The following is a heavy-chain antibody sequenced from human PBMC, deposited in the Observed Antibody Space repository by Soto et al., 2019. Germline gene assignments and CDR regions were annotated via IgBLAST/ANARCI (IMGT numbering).Heavy chain of an antibody. CDR1: GFTFSSNW. D-gene: IGHD3-10*01. V-gene: IGHV3-74*01. J-gene: IGHJ3*02. CDR2: FNNDGSST. CDR3: ARTFITYSGSRSYIHDAFDI. Sequence: EVQLVESGGGLVQPGGSLRLSCAASGFTFSSNWLHWVRQAPGKGLVWLSRFNNDGSSTKYADSVQGRYTTTRDNAKTTLHMEMDSLRAEDPAVYYCARTFITYSGSRSYIHDAFDISGHETMVPVSS.